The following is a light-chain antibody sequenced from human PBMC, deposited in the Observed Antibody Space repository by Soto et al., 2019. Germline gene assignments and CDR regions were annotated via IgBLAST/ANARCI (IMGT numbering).Light chain of an antibody. CDR2: DVD. V-gene: IGLV2-14*01. Sequence: QSALTQPASVSGSPGQSITISCTGTSSDVGGYNYVSWHQQHPGKAPKLMIYDVDDRPSGVSNRFSGSKSGNTASLTISGLQADDEADYYCSSYTSSSTLYVFGTGTKLTVL. CDR1: SSDVGGYNY. CDR3: SSYTSSSTLYV. J-gene: IGLJ1*01.